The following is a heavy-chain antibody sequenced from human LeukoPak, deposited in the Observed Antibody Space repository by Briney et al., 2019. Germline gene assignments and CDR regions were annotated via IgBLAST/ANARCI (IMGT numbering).Heavy chain of an antibody. D-gene: IGHD5-18*01. J-gene: IGHJ4*02. CDR1: GGSISSSSYY. CDR3: ARHVRGIQLPHPFDY. CDR2: IYYSGST. V-gene: IGHV4-39*01. Sequence: PSETLSLTRTVSGGSISSSSYYWGWIRQPPGKGLEWIGSIYYSGSTYYNPSLKSRVTISVDTSKNQFSLKLSSVTAADTAVYYCARHVRGIQLPHPFDYWGQGTLVTVSS.